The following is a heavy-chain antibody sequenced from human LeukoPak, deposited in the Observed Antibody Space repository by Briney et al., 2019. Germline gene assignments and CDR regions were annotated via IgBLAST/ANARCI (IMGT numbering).Heavy chain of an antibody. J-gene: IGHJ6*02. CDR1: GASITSSTYY. V-gene: IGHV4-39*01. CDR2: VNYTEST. CDR3: ARQARYFHRQGFQYGMDV. D-gene: IGHD3-9*01. Sequence: SETLSLTCSVSGASITSSTYYWVWIRQPSGKGLEWIGNVNYTESTYYNPSLKSRLTISVDTSKNQFSLNLRSATAADTAVYYCARQARYFHRQGFQYGMDVWGQGTTVTVSS.